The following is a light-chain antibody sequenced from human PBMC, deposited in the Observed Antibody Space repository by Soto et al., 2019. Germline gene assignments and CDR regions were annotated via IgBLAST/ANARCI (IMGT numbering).Light chain of an antibody. CDR2: EVS. CDR3: SSYTTSNTLV. CDR1: SSDVGAYTY. Sequence: QSALTQPASVSGSPGQSTTISCTGTSSDVGAYTYVSWYQQHPGKAPKLMIFEVSDRPSGVSNRFSGSKSGNTASLTISGLQAEDVADYYCSSYTTSNTLVFGGGTKLTVL. J-gene: IGLJ2*01. V-gene: IGLV2-14*01.